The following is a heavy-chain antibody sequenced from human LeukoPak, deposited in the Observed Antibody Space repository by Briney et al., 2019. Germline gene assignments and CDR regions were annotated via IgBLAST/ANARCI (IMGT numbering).Heavy chain of an antibody. CDR2: ISYDGSNK. J-gene: IGHJ6*04. Sequence: PGRSLRLSCAASGFTFSSYAMHWVRQAPGKGLEWVAVISYDGSNKYYADSVKGRFTISRDNSKNTLYLQMSSLRSEDTAVYYCARGPWFGELLREDYYYYYGMDVWGKGTTVTVSS. CDR3: ARGPWFGELLREDYYYYYGMDV. CDR1: GFTFSSYA. D-gene: IGHD3-10*01. V-gene: IGHV3-30-3*01.